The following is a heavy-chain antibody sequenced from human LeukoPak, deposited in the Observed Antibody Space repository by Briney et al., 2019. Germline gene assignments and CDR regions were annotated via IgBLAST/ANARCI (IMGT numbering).Heavy chain of an antibody. D-gene: IGHD3-10*01. J-gene: IGHJ4*02. CDR2: ISGSGGST. V-gene: IGHV3-23*01. CDR1: GFTFSSYA. CDR3: AKSPSMVPGLGPDY. Sequence: GGSLRLSCAASGFTFSSYAMSWVRQAPGKGLEWVSAISGSGGSTYYADSVKGRFTISRDNSKNTLYLQMNSLRAEDTAVYYCAKSPSMVPGLGPDYWGQGTLVTVSS.